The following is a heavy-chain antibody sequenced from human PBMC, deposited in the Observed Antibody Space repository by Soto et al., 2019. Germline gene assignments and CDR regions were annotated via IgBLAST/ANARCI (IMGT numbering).Heavy chain of an antibody. J-gene: IGHJ3*02. D-gene: IGHD3-22*01. CDR3: AREGFYYDSSGYYAFYI. CDR1: GFTFSSYG. Sequence: PVGSLRLSCAASGFTFSSYGMHWVRQAPGKGLEWVAAIWYDGSNKYYADSVKGRFTISRDNSKNTLYLQMNSLRAEDTAVYYCAREGFYYDSSGYYAFYIWGQGTMVTVSS. V-gene: IGHV3-33*01. CDR2: IWYDGSNK.